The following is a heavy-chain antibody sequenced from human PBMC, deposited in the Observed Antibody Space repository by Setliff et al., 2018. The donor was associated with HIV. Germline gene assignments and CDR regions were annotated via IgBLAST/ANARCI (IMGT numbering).Heavy chain of an antibody. CDR1: GFTFSTYW. CDR3: ATDCAVVGGTGSLDS. V-gene: IGHV3-7*05. Sequence: GGSLRLSCAASGFTFSTYWMSWVRQAPGKGLEWVANIKQDGSDKNYMDYGKGRFTISRDNAKNSLYLKMNSLRVEDTAVYYCATDCAVVGGTGSLDSWGQGTLVTVSS. D-gene: IGHD1-26*01. CDR2: IKQDGSDK. J-gene: IGHJ4*02.